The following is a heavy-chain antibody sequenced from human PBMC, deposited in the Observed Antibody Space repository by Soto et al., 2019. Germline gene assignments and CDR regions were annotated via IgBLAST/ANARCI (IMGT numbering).Heavy chain of an antibody. Sequence: PSETLSLTCTVPGGSISSGGYYWSWIRQHPGKGLEWIGYIYYSGSTYYNPSLKSRVTISVDTSKNQFSLKLSSVTAADTAVYYCARYPGYGDYRSYYFDYWGQGTLVTVSS. CDR1: GGSISSGGYY. D-gene: IGHD4-17*01. J-gene: IGHJ4*02. CDR2: IYYSGST. V-gene: IGHV4-31*03. CDR3: ARYPGYGDYRSYYFDY.